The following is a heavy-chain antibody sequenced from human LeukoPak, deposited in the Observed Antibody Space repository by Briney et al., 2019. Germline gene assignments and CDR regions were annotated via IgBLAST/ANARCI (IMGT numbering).Heavy chain of an antibody. V-gene: IGHV3-7*01. D-gene: IGHD1-26*01. J-gene: IGHJ4*02. Sequence: GGSLRLSCAASGFSFSSYEMNWVRQAPGKGLEWVANIKQDGSEKYYVDSVKGRFTISRDNAKNSLYLQMNSLRAEDTAVYYCARRRGSYSDDYWGQGTLVTVSS. CDR1: GFSFSSYE. CDR3: ARRRGSYSDDY. CDR2: IKQDGSEK.